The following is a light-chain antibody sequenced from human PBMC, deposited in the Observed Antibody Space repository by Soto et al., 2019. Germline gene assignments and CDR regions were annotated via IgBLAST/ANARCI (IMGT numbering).Light chain of an antibody. CDR3: QQYGSSPRT. V-gene: IGKV3-20*01. Sequence: EIVLTQSPGTLSLSPGERATLSCRASQSVSSSFLAWYQQKPGQAPRLLIYGASSRATGIPDRFSGSGSATDFTLTISRLEPDDFAVYYWQQYGSSPRTFGQGTKLEI. J-gene: IGKJ1*01. CDR2: GAS. CDR1: QSVSSSF.